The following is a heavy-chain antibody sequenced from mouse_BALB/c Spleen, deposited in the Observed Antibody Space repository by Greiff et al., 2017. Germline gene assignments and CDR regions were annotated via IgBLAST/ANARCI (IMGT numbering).Heavy chain of an antibody. CDR2: IWAGGST. J-gene: IGHJ3*01. D-gene: IGHD1-1*01. V-gene: IGHV2-9*02. CDR1: GFSLTSYG. Sequence: VQRVESGPGLVAPSQSLSITCTVSGFSLTSYGVHWVRQPPGKGLEWLGVIWAGGSTNYNSALMSRLSISKDNSKSQVFLKMNSLQTDDTAMYYCARDRDYYGSSSWFAYWGQGTLVTVSA. CDR3: ARDRDYYGSSSWFAY.